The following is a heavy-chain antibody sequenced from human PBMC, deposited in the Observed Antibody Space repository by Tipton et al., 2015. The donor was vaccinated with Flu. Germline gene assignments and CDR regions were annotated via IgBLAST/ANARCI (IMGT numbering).Heavy chain of an antibody. CDR1: GGSISSGGYY. CDR3: ARVGNTRRDGSNPLDY. Sequence: TLSLTCTVSGGSISSGGYYWSWIRQHPGKGLEWIGYIYYSGSTCYNPSLKSRVTISVDTSKNQFSLKLSSVTAADTAVYYCARVGNTRRDGSNPLDYWGQGTLVTVSS. J-gene: IGHJ4*02. V-gene: IGHV4-31*03. D-gene: IGHD5-24*01. CDR2: IYYSGST.